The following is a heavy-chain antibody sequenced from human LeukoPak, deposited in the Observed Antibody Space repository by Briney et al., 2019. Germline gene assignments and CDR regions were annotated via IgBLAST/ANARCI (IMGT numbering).Heavy chain of an antibody. D-gene: IGHD2-15*01. CDR3: ARQEYCSGGSCYTWFDP. V-gene: IGHV5-51*01. CDR2: IYPGDSDT. CDR1: GYSFTSYW. J-gene: IGHJ5*02. Sequence: NLGESLKISCKGSGYSFTSYWIGWVRQMPGKGLEWMGIIYPGDSDTRYSPSFQGQVTISADKSISTAYLQWSSLKASDTAMYYCARQEYCSGGSCYTWFDPWGQGTLVTVSS.